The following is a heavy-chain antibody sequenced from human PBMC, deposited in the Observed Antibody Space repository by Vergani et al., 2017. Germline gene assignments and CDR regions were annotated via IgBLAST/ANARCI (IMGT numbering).Heavy chain of an antibody. CDR2: ISSSGTTI. Sequence: VQLVESGGGLVQPGGSLRLSCAASGFSLSDYYMTWIRQAPGKGLEWISYISSSGTTIYYADSVKGRFTISRDNAKNLVFLQMDSLRAEDTALYYCARGDYHVSFEIWGRGTMVTISS. CDR3: ARGDYHVSFEI. D-gene: IGHD3-10*02. CDR1: GFSLSDYY. J-gene: IGHJ3*02. V-gene: IGHV3-11*04.